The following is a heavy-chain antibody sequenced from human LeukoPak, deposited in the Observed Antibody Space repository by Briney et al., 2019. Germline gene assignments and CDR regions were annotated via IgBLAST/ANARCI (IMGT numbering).Heavy chain of an antibody. V-gene: IGHV1-2*02. CDR2: IHPNSGGT. Sequence: GASVKVSCKASGYTFTGYYLHWARQAPGQGLGWMGWIHPNSGGTNYAQKFQGRVTMTRDTSISTAYMELSSLRSDDTAVYFCARLASVPGWGQGTLVTVSS. CDR3: ARLASVPG. J-gene: IGHJ1*01. CDR1: GYTFTGYY. D-gene: IGHD6-19*01.